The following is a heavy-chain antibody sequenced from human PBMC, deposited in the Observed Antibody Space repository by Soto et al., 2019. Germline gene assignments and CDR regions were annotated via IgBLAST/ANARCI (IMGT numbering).Heavy chain of an antibody. D-gene: IGHD2-21*01. J-gene: IGHJ6*02. CDR1: GGSISSGGYY. CDR3: ARVPVPRYPTDGERAIYYYGIGV. V-gene: IGHV4-31*03. Sequence: SETLSLTCIVSGGSISSGGYYWSWIRQHPGKGLEWIGYIYFSGSTYYNPSLKSRVTISVDTSKNQCSLKLCSVTAADTAVYYCARVPVPRYPTDGERAIYYYGIGVWGQGTTVTVSS. CDR2: IYFSGST.